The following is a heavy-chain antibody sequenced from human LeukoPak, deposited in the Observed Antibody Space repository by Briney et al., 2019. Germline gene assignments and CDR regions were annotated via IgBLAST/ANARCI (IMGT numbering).Heavy chain of an antibody. J-gene: IGHJ5*02. CDR3: ARHLAVAGTNYNWFDR. CDR2: RFYSGST. D-gene: IGHD6-19*01. V-gene: IGHV4-39*01. Sequence: PSETLSLTCTVSDGSISSNNYYWAWIRQPPGKGLEWIGSRFYSGSTYYNPSLKSRVIVSVDTSKNQFFLRLNSVTAADTAVCHCARHLAVAGTNYNWFDRWGQGTQVTVSS. CDR1: DGSISSNNYY.